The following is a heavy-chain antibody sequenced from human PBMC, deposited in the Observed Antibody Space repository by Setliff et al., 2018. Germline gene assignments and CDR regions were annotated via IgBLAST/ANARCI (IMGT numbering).Heavy chain of an antibody. Sequence: ASVKVSCKASGYSFRKYGITWVRQAPGQGLEWMGWISGYIGDTNYAQSFQGRVTMTTDTSTYTAYMELTSLRSDDTAVFYCARAPGRNIRGDYWGQGALVTVSS. V-gene: IGHV1-18*01. D-gene: IGHD3-10*01. CDR2: ISGYIGDT. CDR3: ARAPGRNIRGDY. J-gene: IGHJ4*02. CDR1: GYSFRKYG.